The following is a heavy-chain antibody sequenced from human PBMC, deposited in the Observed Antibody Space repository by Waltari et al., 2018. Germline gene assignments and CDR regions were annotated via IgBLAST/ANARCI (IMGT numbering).Heavy chain of an antibody. V-gene: IGHV4-34*01. CDR2: INHSGST. Sequence: QVQLQQWGAGLLKPSETLSLTCALSGGSFNGYDCSWIRQPPGKGLEWIGEINHSGSTNYNPSLKSRVTMSVDTSKNQFSLNLSSVTAADTAVYYCARGESLYNSDWTPRGYYYYGMDVWGQGTTVTVSS. CDR1: GGSFNGYD. D-gene: IGHD6-19*01. CDR3: ARGESLYNSDWTPRGYYYYGMDV. J-gene: IGHJ6*02.